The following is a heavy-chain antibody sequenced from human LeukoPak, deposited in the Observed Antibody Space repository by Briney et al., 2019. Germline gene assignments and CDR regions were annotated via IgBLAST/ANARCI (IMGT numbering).Heavy chain of an antibody. J-gene: IGHJ4*02. CDR3: ARRAGAYSHPYDY. D-gene: IGHD4/OR15-4a*01. V-gene: IGHV3-53*01. CDR2: IYSDNT. Sequence: GGSLRLSCTVSGFTVSTNSMSWVRQAPGEGLEWVSFIYSDNTHYSDSVKGRFTISRDNSKNTLNLQMNSLRAEDTAVYYCARRAGAYSHPYDYWGQGTLVTVSS. CDR1: GFTVSTNS.